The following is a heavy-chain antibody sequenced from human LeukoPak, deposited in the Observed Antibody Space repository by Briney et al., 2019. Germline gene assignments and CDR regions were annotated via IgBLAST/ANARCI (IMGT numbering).Heavy chain of an antibody. V-gene: IGHV1-69*04. J-gene: IGHJ4*02. CDR2: IIPILGIA. CDR1: GGTFSSYA. D-gene: IGHD6-19*01. Sequence: SVKVSCKASGGTFSSYAISWVRQAPGQGLEWMGRIIPILGIANYAQKFQGRVTITADKSTSTAYMELSSLRSEDTAVYYCARSQWLVPSDYWGQGTLVTVSS. CDR3: ARSQWLVPSDY.